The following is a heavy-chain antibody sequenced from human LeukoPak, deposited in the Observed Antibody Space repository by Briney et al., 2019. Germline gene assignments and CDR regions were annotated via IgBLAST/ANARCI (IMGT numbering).Heavy chain of an antibody. D-gene: IGHD3-16*01. CDR1: GLSFSTYS. CDR3: ARDLIIWGASLLGAFDI. V-gene: IGHV3-21*01. CDR2: ISSSSSYI. J-gene: IGHJ3*02. Sequence: PGGSLRLSCAASGLSFSTYSMNWVRQAPGKGLEWVSSISSSSSYIYYADSVKGRFTISRDNAKNSLYLQMNSLRAEDTAVYYCARDLIIWGASLLGAFDIWGQGTMVTVSS.